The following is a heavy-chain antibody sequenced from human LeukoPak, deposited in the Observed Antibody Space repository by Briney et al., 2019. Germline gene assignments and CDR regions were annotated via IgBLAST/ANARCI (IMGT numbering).Heavy chain of an antibody. Sequence: GASVKVSCTASGYTFTGYYMHWVRQAPGQGLEWMGWINPNSGGTNYAQKFQGRVTMTRDTSISTAYMELSRLRSDDTAVYYCARDLRVGATPADYYYYMDVWGKGTTVTVSS. D-gene: IGHD1-26*01. CDR1: GYTFTGYY. J-gene: IGHJ6*03. CDR3: ARDLRVGATPADYYYYMDV. V-gene: IGHV1-2*02. CDR2: INPNSGGT.